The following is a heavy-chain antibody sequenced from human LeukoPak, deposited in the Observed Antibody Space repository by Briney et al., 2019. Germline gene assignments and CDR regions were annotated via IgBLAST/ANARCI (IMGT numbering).Heavy chain of an antibody. J-gene: IGHJ5*02. Sequence: SETLSLTCSVSGISISSGYYYAWIRQTPGKGLEWIGNIYHDGSTFYNPSLERRVTISVDVSRNQFSLKLTSLTAADTAVYYCARDKSMSFSVGWYGWFDPWGQGTPVTVSS. V-gene: IGHV4-38-2*02. CDR2: IYHDGST. D-gene: IGHD6-19*01. CDR3: ARDKSMSFSVGWYGWFDP. CDR1: GISISSGYY.